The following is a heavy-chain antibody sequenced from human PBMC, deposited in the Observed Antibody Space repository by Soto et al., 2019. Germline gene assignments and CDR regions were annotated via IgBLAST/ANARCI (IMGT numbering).Heavy chain of an antibody. CDR3: AGGGVRGVITRTRDYYGMDV. CDR2: IYPGDSDT. CDR1: GYNFTSYW. Sequence: PGESLKISCKDSGYNFTSYWIGWVRQMPGKGLEFMGIIYPGDSDTRYSPSFQGQVTISADKSISTAYLQWSSLKASDTAMYYCAGGGVRGVITRTRDYYGMDVWGQGTTVTV. J-gene: IGHJ6*02. D-gene: IGHD3-10*01. V-gene: IGHV5-51*01.